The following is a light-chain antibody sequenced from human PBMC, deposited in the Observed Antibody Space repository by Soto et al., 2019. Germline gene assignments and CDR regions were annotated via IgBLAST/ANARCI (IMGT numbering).Light chain of an antibody. CDR2: DVT. V-gene: IGLV2-11*01. CDR1: SSDVGGYNY. J-gene: IGLJ1*01. CDR3: FSYAGSYTSV. Sequence: QSALTQPRSVSGSPGQSVTISCTGTSSDVGGYNYVSWYQQHPGKAPKLMIYDVTKRPSGVPDRFSGSKSGDTASLTISGLQAEDEADYYCFSYAGSYTSVFGVVTKLTVL.